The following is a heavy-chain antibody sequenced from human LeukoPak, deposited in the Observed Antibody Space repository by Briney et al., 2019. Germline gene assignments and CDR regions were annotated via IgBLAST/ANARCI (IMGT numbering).Heavy chain of an antibody. CDR3: ARNRSVTATPGFDH. Sequence: SETLSLTCVVSGYSIRSGDYWGWIRQSPGKGLEWIGSIYHSGSTHYNPSLKSRVTISVDTSKNQFSLMLTSVTAADTAVYYCARNRSVTATPGFDHWGQGTLVPVSS. CDR2: IYHSGST. CDR1: GYSIRSGDY. V-gene: IGHV4-38-2*01. D-gene: IGHD2-21*02. J-gene: IGHJ4*02.